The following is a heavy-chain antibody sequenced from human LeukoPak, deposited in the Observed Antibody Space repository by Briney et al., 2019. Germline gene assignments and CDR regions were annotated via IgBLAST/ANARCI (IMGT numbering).Heavy chain of an antibody. CDR3: ARRFGSSSYYYYMDV. CDR1: GGSISSGDYY. CDR2: IYHSGST. V-gene: IGHV4-39*07. Sequence: SETLSLTCTVSGGSISSGDYYWSWIRQPPGKGLEWIGSIYHSGSTYYNPSLKSRVTISVDTSKNQFSLKLSSVTAADTAVYYCARRFGSSSYYYYMDVWGKGTTVTVSS. J-gene: IGHJ6*03. D-gene: IGHD6-6*01.